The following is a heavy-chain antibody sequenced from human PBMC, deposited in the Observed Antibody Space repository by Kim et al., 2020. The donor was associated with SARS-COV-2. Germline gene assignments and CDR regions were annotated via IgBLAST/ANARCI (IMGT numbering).Heavy chain of an antibody. D-gene: IGHD6-13*01. CDR1: GFTFSSYS. CDR2: ISSSSSYI. CDR3: ARDVAGSSWSSYYYYGMDV. V-gene: IGHV3-21*01. Sequence: GGSLILSCAASGFTFSSYSMNWVRQAPGKGLEWVSSISSSSSYIYYADSVKGRFTISRDNAKNSLYLQMNSLRAEDTAVYYCARDVAGSSWSSYYYYGMDVWGQGTTVTVSS. J-gene: IGHJ6*02.